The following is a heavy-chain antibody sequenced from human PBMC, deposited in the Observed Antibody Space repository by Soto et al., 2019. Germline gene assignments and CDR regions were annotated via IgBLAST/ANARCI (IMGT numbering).Heavy chain of an antibody. V-gene: IGHV3-21*01. Sequence: EVQLVESGGGLVAPGGSLRLSCAASGFTFSTYSMNWVRQAPGKGLEWVSSITSNNNYIHYAASVEGRFTIYRDNAKNSLYLQMNSLRVEDTAVYYCGRDTNFFASGSGVDYWGQGTLVTVSS. J-gene: IGHJ4*02. CDR3: GRDTNFFASGSGVDY. D-gene: IGHD3-10*01. CDR1: GFTFSTYS. CDR2: ITSNNNYI.